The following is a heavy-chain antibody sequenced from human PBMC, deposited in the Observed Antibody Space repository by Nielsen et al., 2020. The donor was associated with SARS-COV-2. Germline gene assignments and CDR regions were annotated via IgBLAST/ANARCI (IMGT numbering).Heavy chain of an antibody. CDR2: LSSRGANT. D-gene: IGHD3-10*01. V-gene: IGHV3-11*06. Sequence: GESLKTSCAASGFIFSYYYMNLIRPAPGKGLQWVASLSSRGANTDYAHSVKGRVTISRDNAKNPLYLQMNSLRDEDTGVYYCARSWPTGSGGMDVWGQGTTVTVSS. CDR3: ARSWPTGSGGMDV. J-gene: IGHJ6*02. CDR1: GFIFSYYY.